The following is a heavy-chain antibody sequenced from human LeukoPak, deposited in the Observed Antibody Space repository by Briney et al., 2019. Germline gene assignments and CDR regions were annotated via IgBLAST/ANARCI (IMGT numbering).Heavy chain of an antibody. Sequence: ASVKVSCKASGYTFTSYGISWVRQAPGQGLEWMGWINAGNGNTKYSQKFQGRVTITRDTSASTAYMELSSLRSEDTAVYYCARDTAMVTGVYYFDYWGQGTLVTVSS. CDR1: GYTFTSYG. CDR2: INAGNGNT. CDR3: ARDTAMVTGVYYFDY. J-gene: IGHJ4*02. D-gene: IGHD5-18*01. V-gene: IGHV1-3*01.